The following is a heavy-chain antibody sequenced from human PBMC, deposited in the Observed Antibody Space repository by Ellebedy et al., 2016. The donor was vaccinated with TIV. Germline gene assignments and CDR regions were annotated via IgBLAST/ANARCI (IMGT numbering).Heavy chain of an antibody. D-gene: IGHD3-22*01. V-gene: IGHV4-30-4*01. CDR1: GGSISSGDYY. CDR2: IYYSGST. CDR3: ARAAYYYDSSGYYFQYYFDY. Sequence: SETLSLXXTVSGGSISSGDYYWSWIRQPPGKGLEWIGYIYYSGSTYYNPSLKSRVTISVDTSKNQFSLKLSSVTAADTAVYYCARAAYYYDSSGYYFQYYFDYWGQGTLVTVSS. J-gene: IGHJ4*02.